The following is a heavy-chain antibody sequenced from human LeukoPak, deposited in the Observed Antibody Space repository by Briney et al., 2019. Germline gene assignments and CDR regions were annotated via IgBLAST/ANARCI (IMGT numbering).Heavy chain of an antibody. Sequence: SETLSLTCTVSGGSISSYYWSWIRQPPGKGLEWIGYIYYSGSTNYNPPLKSRVTISVDTSKNQFSLKLSPVTAADTAVYYCAAGPATGDPEYFQHWGQGTLVTVSS. J-gene: IGHJ1*01. CDR3: AAGPATGDPEYFQH. CDR2: IYYSGST. CDR1: GGSISSYY. D-gene: IGHD2-21*02. V-gene: IGHV4-59*01.